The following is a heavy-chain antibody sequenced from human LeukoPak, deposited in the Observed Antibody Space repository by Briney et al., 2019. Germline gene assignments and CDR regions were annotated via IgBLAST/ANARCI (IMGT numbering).Heavy chain of an antibody. J-gene: IGHJ3*02. CDR1: GYTFTRYY. CDR2: VNPSGGST. CDR3: ARAARGPAAGAFDI. Sequence: GASVKVSCKASGYTFTRYYMHWVRQAPGQGLEWMGVVNPSGGSTTYAQKFQGRVTMTSDTSTSTIYMELSGLRSEDTAVYYCARAARGPAAGAFDIWGQGTMVTVSS. V-gene: IGHV1-46*01.